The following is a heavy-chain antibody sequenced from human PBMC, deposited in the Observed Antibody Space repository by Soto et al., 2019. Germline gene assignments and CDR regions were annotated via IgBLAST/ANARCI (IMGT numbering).Heavy chain of an antibody. CDR1: GFTFDDYA. D-gene: IGHD3-16*01. CDR2: ISWNSGSI. V-gene: IGHV3-9*01. J-gene: IGHJ6*03. CDR3: AKDINLISYYYMDV. Sequence: GGSLRLSCAASGFTFDDYAMHWVRQAPGKGLEWVSGISWNSGSIGYADSVKGRFTISRDNAKNSLYLQMNSLRAEDTALYYCAKDINLISYYYMDVWGKGTTVTVSS.